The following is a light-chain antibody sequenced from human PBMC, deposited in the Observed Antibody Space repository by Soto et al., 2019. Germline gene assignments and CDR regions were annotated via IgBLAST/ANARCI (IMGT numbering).Light chain of an antibody. CDR2: KAS. CDR3: QQYNSYPWT. J-gene: IGKJ1*01. V-gene: IGKV1-5*03. CDR1: QSISSW. Sequence: DIQMTQSPSTLSASVGDRVTITCRASQSISSWLAWYQQKPGKAPKLLIYKASSLESGVPSRFSGSGSGTDFTLNISSLQPYDFATYYCQQYNSYPWTFGQGTKVEIK.